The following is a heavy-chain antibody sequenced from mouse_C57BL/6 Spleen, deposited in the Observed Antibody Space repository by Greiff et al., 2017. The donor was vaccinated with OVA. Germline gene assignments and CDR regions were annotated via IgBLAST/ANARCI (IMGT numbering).Heavy chain of an antibody. J-gene: IGHJ2*01. Sequence: EVMLVESEGGLVQPGSSMKLSCTASGFTFSDYYMAWVRQVPEKGLEWVANINYDGSSTYYLDSLKSRFIISRDNAKNILYLHMSSLKSEDTATYYCARQLRFPDYFDYWGQGTTLTVSS. CDR3: ARQLRFPDYFDY. D-gene: IGHD3-2*02. CDR1: GFTFSDYY. CDR2: INYDGSST. V-gene: IGHV5-16*01.